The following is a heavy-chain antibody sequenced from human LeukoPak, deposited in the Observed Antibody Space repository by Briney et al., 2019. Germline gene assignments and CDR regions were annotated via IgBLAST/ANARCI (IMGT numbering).Heavy chain of an antibody. Sequence: GGSLRLSCAASGFTFSSYGMHWVRQAPGKGLEWVAVISYDGSNKYYADSVKSRFTISRDNSKNTLYLQMNSLRAEDTAVYYCAKDFLHGDYAAGYDYWGQGTLVTVSS. V-gene: IGHV3-30*18. CDR3: AKDFLHGDYAAGYDY. CDR1: GFTFSSYG. J-gene: IGHJ4*02. CDR2: ISYDGSNK. D-gene: IGHD4-17*01.